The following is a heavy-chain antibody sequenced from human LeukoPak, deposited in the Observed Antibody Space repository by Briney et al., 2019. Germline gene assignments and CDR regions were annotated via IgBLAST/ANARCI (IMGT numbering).Heavy chain of an antibody. CDR1: GFTFDDYG. J-gene: IGHJ5*02. CDR3: ASLSLGSYCSGGSCKTRSGFDP. V-gene: IGHV3-20*04. CDR2: INWVGGST. D-gene: IGHD2-15*01. Sequence: GGSLRLSCAASGFTFDDYGMSWVRQVPGKGLEWVSGINWVGGSTGYADSVKGRFTISRDSAKNSLYLQMNSLRAEDTAVYYCASLSLGSYCSGGSCKTRSGFDPWGQGTLVTVSS.